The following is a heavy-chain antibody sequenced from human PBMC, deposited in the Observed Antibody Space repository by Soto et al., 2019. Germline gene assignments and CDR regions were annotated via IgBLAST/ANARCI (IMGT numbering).Heavy chain of an antibody. CDR2: ISGSGGST. Sequence: GGSLRLSCAASGFTFSSYAMSWVRQAPGKGLEWVSAISGSGGSTYYADSVKGRFTISRDNSKNTLYLQMNSLRAEDTAVYYCAKLRSSSGYYYFDYWGQGTLVTAPQ. CDR3: AKLRSSSGYYYFDY. V-gene: IGHV3-23*01. CDR1: GFTFSSYA. D-gene: IGHD3-22*01. J-gene: IGHJ4*02.